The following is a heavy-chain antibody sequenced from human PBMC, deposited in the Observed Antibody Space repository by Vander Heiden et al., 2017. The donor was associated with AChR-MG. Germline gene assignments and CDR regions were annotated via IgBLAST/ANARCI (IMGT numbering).Heavy chain of an antibody. CDR2: ISGSGGST. CDR3: AKLLGYDYYYGMDV. V-gene: IGHV3-23*01. CDR1: GFTCGSYA. J-gene: IGHJ6*02. Sequence: EVQLLESGGGLVQPGGSLRLSCAASGFTCGSYAMSWVRQAPGKGLEWVSAISGSGGSTYYADSVKGRFTISRDNSKNTLYLQMNSLRAEDTAVYYCAKLLGYDYYYGMDVWGQGTTVTVSS.